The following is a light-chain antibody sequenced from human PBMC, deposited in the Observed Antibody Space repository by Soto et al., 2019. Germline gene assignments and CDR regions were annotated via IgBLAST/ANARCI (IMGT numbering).Light chain of an antibody. CDR2: DAS. J-gene: IGKJ1*01. CDR1: QRVSSS. V-gene: IGKV3-11*01. Sequence: DILLTQSPATLSLSPGERVTLSCRATQRVSSSVAWYQQKSGQAPRLLIYDASVRATGIPARFSGSGSGTEFTLTVSSLQPDDFATFYCQQFHSFPWTFGQGTKVEI. CDR3: QQFHSFPWT.